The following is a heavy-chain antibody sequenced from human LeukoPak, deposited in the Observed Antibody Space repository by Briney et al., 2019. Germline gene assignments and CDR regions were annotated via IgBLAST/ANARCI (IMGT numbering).Heavy chain of an antibody. J-gene: IGHJ4*02. Sequence: SETLSLTCTVSGGSITNYYWGWIRQPPGKGLEWIGYIYYTGSTNYNPSLKSRVTISVDTSKNQFSLRLSSVTAADTAVYYCARVTYGLGFNFDYWGQGALVTVSS. CDR1: GGSITNYY. CDR3: ARVTYGLGFNFDY. CDR2: IYYTGST. D-gene: IGHD3-10*01. V-gene: IGHV4-59*01.